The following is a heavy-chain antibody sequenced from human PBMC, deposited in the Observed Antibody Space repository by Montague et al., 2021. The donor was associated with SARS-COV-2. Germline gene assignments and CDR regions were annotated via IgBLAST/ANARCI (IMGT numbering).Heavy chain of an antibody. J-gene: IGHJ3*02. V-gene: IGHV4-59*01. CDR2: IYYSGST. CDR1: GGSISSYY. Sequence: SETLSLTCTVSGGSISSYYWSWIRHPPGTGLEWIGYIYYSGSTNYNPSLKSRVTTSIDTSKNQFYLKLSSVTAADTAVYYCASGSGWRGNAFDIWGQGTMVTVSS. CDR3: ASGSGWRGNAFDI. D-gene: IGHD6-19*01.